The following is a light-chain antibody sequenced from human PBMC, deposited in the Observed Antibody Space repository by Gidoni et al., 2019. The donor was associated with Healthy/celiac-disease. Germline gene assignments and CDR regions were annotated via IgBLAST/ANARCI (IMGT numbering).Light chain of an antibody. CDR2: AAS. V-gene: IGKV1-39*01. CDR3: QQSYSTPLFT. CDR1: QSISSY. J-gene: IGKJ3*01. Sequence: DIQMTQSPSSLSASVGDRVTLTCRASQSISSYLNWYQQKPGKDPKLLIYAASSLQSGVPSRFSGSGSGTDFTLTISSLQPEDFATYYCQQSYSTPLFTFGPGTKVDIK.